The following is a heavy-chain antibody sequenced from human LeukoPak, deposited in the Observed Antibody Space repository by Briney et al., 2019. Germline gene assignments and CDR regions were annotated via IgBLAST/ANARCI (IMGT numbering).Heavy chain of an antibody. Sequence: SCKASGGTFSSYAMSWVRQAPGKGLEWVSAISGSGGSTYYADSVKGRFTISRDNSKNTLYLQMNSPRAEDTAVYYCAKDRIAAATPLFDYWGQGTLVTVSS. D-gene: IGHD6-6*01. CDR3: AKDRIAAATPLFDY. V-gene: IGHV3-23*01. CDR1: GGTFSSYA. J-gene: IGHJ4*02. CDR2: ISGSGGST.